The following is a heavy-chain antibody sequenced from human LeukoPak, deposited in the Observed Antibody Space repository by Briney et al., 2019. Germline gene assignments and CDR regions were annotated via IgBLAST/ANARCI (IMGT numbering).Heavy chain of an antibody. CDR1: GFTFSAHY. Sequence: PGGSLRLSCAASGFTFSAHYMSWIRQAPGKGLEWVSLIYSDGRTYYADSVKGRCTISRDNSKNTLYLQMNSLRVEDTAVYYCARGLFLSGYLDAFDIWGQGTVVTVSS. D-gene: IGHD3-22*01. CDR3: ARGLFLSGYLDAFDI. CDR2: IYSDGRT. J-gene: IGHJ3*02. V-gene: IGHV3-53*01.